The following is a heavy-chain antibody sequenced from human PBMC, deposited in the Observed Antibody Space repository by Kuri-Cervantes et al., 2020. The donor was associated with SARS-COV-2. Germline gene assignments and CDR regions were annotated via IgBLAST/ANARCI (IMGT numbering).Heavy chain of an antibody. CDR1: GFTFSSYG. D-gene: IGHD3-3*01. CDR2: IWYDGSNK. J-gene: IGHJ1*01. CDR3: ARDREYDFWSGDSPRGDIPQKA. V-gene: IGHV3-33*01. Sequence: GESLKISCAASGFTFSSYGMHWVRQAPGKGLEWVAVIWYDGSNKYYADSVKGRFTISRDNSKNTLYLQMNNLRAEDTAVYCCARDREYDFWSGDSPRGDIPQKAWGQGNLVTVSS.